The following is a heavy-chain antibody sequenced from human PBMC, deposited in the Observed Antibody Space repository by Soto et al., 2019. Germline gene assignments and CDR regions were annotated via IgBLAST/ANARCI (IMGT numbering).Heavy chain of an antibody. V-gene: IGHV1-8*01. CDR1: GYTFTSYD. J-gene: IGHJ3*02. D-gene: IGHD4-17*01. Sequence: ASVKVSCKASGYTFTSYDINWVRQATGQGLEWMGWMNPNSGNTGYAQKFQGRVTMTRDMSTSTAYMELSSLRSEDTAVYYCAAVTTVTNAVHDAFDIWGQGPMVTVSS. CDR3: AAVTTVTNAVHDAFDI. CDR2: MNPNSGNT.